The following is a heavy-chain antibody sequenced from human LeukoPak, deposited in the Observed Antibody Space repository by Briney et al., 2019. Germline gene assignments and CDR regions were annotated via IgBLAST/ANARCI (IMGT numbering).Heavy chain of an antibody. V-gene: IGHV1-18*01. J-gene: IGHJ6*03. CDR1: GYTFTSYG. CDR3: ARDVGSGWYVYYYYYMDV. Sequence: ASVKVSCKASGYTFTSYGISWVRQAPGQGLEWMGWISAYNGNTNYAQKLQGRVTMTTDTSTSTAYMELRSLRSDDTAVYYCARDVGSGWYVYYYYYMDVWGKGTTVTVPS. CDR2: ISAYNGNT. D-gene: IGHD6-19*01.